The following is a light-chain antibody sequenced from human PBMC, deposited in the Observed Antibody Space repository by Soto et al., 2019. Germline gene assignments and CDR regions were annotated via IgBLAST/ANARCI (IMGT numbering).Light chain of an antibody. CDR2: AAS. CDR3: QHYNTQSIT. J-gene: IGKJ4*01. Sequence: DIQLIQSPSSLSASVGDRVTITCRASENILKFLAWYQQRSGSAPDLLIYAASDLESGVPSRFSGSGSGTEFPLTIDNLQPNDSATYFCQHYNTQSITFGGGTKVDVK. CDR1: ENILKF. V-gene: IGKV1-5*01.